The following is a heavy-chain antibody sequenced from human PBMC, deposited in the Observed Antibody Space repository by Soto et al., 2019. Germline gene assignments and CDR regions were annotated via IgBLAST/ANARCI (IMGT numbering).Heavy chain of an antibody. CDR1: GFTFSSYS. CDR3: ARDPEVLGHFDY. D-gene: IGHD2-8*01. J-gene: IGHJ4*02. Sequence: EVQLVESGGGLVKPGGSLRLSCAASGFTFSSYSMNWVRQAPGKGLEWVSSISSSGSTIYYADSVKGRFTISRDNAKNSLYLQMNSLRAEDTAVYYCARDPEVLGHFDYWGQGTLVTVSS. CDR2: ISSSGSTI. V-gene: IGHV3-21*04.